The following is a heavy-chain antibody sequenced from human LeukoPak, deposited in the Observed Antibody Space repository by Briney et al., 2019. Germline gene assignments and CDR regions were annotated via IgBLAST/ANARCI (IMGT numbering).Heavy chain of an antibody. CDR3: ARRGYYDSSGSLGY. V-gene: IGHV1-18*01. J-gene: IGHJ4*02. CDR2: ISAYNGNT. D-gene: IGHD3-22*01. CDR1: GYTFTSYG. Sequence: ASVKVSCKASGYTFTSYGISWVRQAPGQGLEWMGWISAYNGNTNYAQKLQGRVTMTTDTSTSTAYMELRSLRSDDTAVYYCARRGYYDSSGSLGYWGQGTLVTVSS.